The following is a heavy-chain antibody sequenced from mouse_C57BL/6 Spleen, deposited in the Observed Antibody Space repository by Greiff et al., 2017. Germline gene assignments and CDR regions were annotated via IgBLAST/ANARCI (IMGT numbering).Heavy chain of an antibody. V-gene: IGHV1-15*01. CDR3: TGGYFDY. CDR1: GYTFTDYE. Sequence: QVQLQQSGAELVRPGASVTLSCKASGYTFTDYEMHWVKQTPVHGLEWIGAIDPETGGTAYNQKFKGKAILTADTSSSTAYMKLRSLTSEDSAVYYCTGGYFDYWGQGTTLTVSS. CDR2: IDPETGGT. J-gene: IGHJ2*01.